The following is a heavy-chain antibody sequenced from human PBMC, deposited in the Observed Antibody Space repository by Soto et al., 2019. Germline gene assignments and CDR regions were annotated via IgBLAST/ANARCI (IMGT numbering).Heavy chain of an antibody. Sequence: GASVKVSCKASGYTFTSYYMHWVRQAPGQGLEWMGIINPSGGSTSYAQKFQGRVTMTRDTSTSTVYMELSSLRSEDTAVYYCARALWFGPEEGPFYFDYWGQGTLVTVSS. D-gene: IGHD3-10*01. V-gene: IGHV1-46*03. J-gene: IGHJ4*02. CDR1: GYTFTSYY. CDR3: ARALWFGPEEGPFYFDY. CDR2: INPSGGST.